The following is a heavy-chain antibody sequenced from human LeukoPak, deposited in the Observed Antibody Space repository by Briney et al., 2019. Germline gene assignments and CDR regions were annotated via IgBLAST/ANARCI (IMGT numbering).Heavy chain of an antibody. D-gene: IGHD6-25*01. CDR2: IYSGGST. CDR1: GFTVSSNY. J-gene: IGHJ4*02. V-gene: IGHV3-53*01. Sequence: PGGSLRLSCAASGFTVSSNYMSWVRQAAGKGREWVSVIYSGGSTYYADSVKGRFTISRDNSKNTLYLQMNSLRAEDTAVYYCAKAAALTRFDYWGQGTLVTVSS. CDR3: AKAAALTRFDY.